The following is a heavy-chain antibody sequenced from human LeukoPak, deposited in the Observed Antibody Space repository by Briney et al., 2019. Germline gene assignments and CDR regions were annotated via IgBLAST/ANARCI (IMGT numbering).Heavy chain of an antibody. CDR1: GGTFSSYT. V-gene: IGHV1-69*02. Sequence: SVKASCKASGGTFSSYTISWVRQAPGQGLEWMGRIIPILGIANYAQKFQGRVTITADKSTSTAYMELSSLRSEDTAVYYCARGVATSAFDYWGQGTLVTVSS. D-gene: IGHD5-24*01. J-gene: IGHJ4*02. CDR3: ARGVATSAFDY. CDR2: IIPILGIA.